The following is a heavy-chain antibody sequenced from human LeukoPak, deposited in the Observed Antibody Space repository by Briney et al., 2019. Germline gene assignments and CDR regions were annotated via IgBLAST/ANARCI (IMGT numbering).Heavy chain of an antibody. V-gene: IGHV3-30*18. CDR3: AKDSDG. Sequence: GGSLRLSCAASGFTFSSYGMHWVRQAPGKGLEWVAVISYDGSNKYYADSVKGRFTISRDNSKNTLYLQMNSLRAEDTAVYYCAKDSDGWGQGTLVTASS. J-gene: IGHJ4*02. CDR2: ISYDGSNK. CDR1: GFTFSSYG. D-gene: IGHD4-17*01.